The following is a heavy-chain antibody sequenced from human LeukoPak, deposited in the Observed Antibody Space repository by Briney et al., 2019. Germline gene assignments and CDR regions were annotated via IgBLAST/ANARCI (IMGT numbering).Heavy chain of an antibody. CDR1: GYTLSDLS. CDR3: ATAFAGNLVDY. D-gene: IGHD1-14*01. J-gene: IGHJ4*02. V-gene: IGHV1-24*01. Sequence: GASVKVSCKVSGYTLSDLSMHWVRQAPGKGLEWMGSFALEDGEKIYAQKFQGRVPMTEDTSTDTAYMELSSLRSEDTAVYYCATAFAGNLVDYWGQGTLVTVSS. CDR2: FALEDGEK.